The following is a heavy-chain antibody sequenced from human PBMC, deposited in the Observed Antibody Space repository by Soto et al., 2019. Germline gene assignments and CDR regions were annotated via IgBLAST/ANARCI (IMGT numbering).Heavy chain of an antibody. D-gene: IGHD1-26*01. CDR2: LSYDGSKT. V-gene: IGHV3-30-3*01. J-gene: IGHJ4*02. CDR1: GFTFSSFA. Sequence: QVQLVESGGGVVQPGRSLRLSCAASGFTFSSFAMHWVRQAPGKGLEWVAGLSYDGSKTYSLDSVKGRFTVSRDTSKNTLSLQVHSLRTEDTAVYFCARGRGTSSWNFDYWGQGTLVTVSS. CDR3: ARGRGTSSWNFDY.